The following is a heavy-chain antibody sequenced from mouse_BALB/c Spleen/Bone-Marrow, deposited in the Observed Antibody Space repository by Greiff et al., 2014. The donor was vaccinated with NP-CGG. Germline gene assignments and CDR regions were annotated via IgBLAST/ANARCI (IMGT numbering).Heavy chain of an antibody. CDR1: GFAFSSYD. CDR3: ARHEDGYYDAMDY. Sequence: EVQGVESGGGLVKPGGSLKLSCAASGFAFSSYDMSWVRQTPEKRLEWVAYISSGGGSTYYPDTVRGRFTISRDNAKNTLYLQMSRLKSEDTAMYSCARHEDGYYDAMDYWGQGTSVTVSS. J-gene: IGHJ4*01. D-gene: IGHD2-3*01. CDR2: ISSGGGST. V-gene: IGHV5-12-1*01.